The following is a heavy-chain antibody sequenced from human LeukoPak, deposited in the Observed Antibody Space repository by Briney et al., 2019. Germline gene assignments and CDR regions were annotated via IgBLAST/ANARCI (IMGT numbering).Heavy chain of an antibody. CDR1: GGSISSGGYY. CDR3: AGDLYSSSPPNYYYGMDV. D-gene: IGHD6-6*01. J-gene: IGHJ6*02. V-gene: IGHV4-61*08. CDR2: IYYSGST. Sequence: SETLSLTCTVSGGSISSGGYYWSWIRQPPGKGLEWIGYIYYSGSTNYNPSLKSRVTISVDTSKNQFSLKLSSVTAADTAVYYCAGDLYSSSPPNYYYGMDVWGQGTTVTVSS.